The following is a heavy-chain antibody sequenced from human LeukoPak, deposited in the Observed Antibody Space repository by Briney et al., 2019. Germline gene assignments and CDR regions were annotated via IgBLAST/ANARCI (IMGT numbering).Heavy chain of an antibody. D-gene: IGHD4-17*01. CDR1: GGSISSSSYY. Sequence: SETLSLTCTVSGGSISSSSYYWGWIRQPPGKGLEWIGEINHSGSTNYNPSLKSRVTTSVDTSKNQFSLKLSSVTAADTAVYYCARPETTTVTSWYFDLWGRGTLVTVSS. CDR3: ARPETTTVTSWYFDL. J-gene: IGHJ2*01. CDR2: INHSGST. V-gene: IGHV4-39*07.